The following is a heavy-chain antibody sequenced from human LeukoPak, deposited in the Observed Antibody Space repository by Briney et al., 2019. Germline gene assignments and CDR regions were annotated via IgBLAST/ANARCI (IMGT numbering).Heavy chain of an antibody. D-gene: IGHD2-2*01. V-gene: IGHV4-61*02. CDR3: ARDREHIVLLPGAKRKTWYFDY. CDR2: MYTSGST. Sequence: SQTLSLTCTVSGALISSGSYYWSWIRQPAGKGLEWIGRMYTSGSTNYNPSLKSRVTISVDTSKNQFSLKLSSVTAADTAVYYCARDREHIVLLPGAKRKTWYFDYWGQGTLVTVSS. CDR1: GALISSGSYY. J-gene: IGHJ4*02.